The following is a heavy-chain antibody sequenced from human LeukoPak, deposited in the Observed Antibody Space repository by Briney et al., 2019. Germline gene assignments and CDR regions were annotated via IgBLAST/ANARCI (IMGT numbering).Heavy chain of an antibody. CDR2: INHSGST. D-gene: IGHD5-24*01. V-gene: IGHV4-34*01. Sequence: SETLSLTCAVYGGSFSGYYWSWIHQPPGKGLEWIGEINHSGSTNYNPSLKSRVTISVDTSKNQFSLKLSSVTAADTAVYYCARREMATISFDYWGQGTLVTVSS. CDR3: ARREMATISFDY. J-gene: IGHJ4*02. CDR1: GGSFSGYY.